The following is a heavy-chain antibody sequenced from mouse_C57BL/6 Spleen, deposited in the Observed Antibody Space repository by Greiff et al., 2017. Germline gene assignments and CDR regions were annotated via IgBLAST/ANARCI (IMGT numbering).Heavy chain of an antibody. CDR3: ARGDGSSYHSFAY. CDR1: GYTFPSYW. V-gene: IGHV1-55*01. CDR2: IYPGSGST. D-gene: IGHD1-1*01. J-gene: IGHJ3*01. Sequence: QVQLQQPGAELVKPGASVKMSCKASGYTFPSYWITWVKQRPGQGLEWIGDIYPGSGSTNYNEKFKSKATLTVDTSSSTAYMQLSSLTSEDSAVYYCARGDGSSYHSFAYWGQGTLVTVSA.